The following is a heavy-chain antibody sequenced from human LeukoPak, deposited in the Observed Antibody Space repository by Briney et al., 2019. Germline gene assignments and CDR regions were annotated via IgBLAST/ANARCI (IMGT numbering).Heavy chain of an antibody. V-gene: IGHV1-46*01. D-gene: IGHD3-10*01. Sequence: ASVKVSCKASGYTFTGYYMHWVRQAPGQGLEWMGIINPSGGSTSYAQKFQGRVTMTRDTSTSTVYMELSSLRSEDTAVYYCARDYYGSGDFYGMDVWGQGTTVTVPS. CDR3: ARDYYGSGDFYGMDV. J-gene: IGHJ6*02. CDR2: INPSGGST. CDR1: GYTFTGYY.